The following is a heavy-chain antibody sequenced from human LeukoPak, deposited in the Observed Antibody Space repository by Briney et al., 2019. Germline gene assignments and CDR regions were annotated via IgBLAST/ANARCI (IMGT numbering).Heavy chain of an antibody. CDR1: GGSFSGYY. CDR3: ARIVGGWSRRYYFDY. D-gene: IGHD6-19*01. CDR2: INHSGST. J-gene: IGHJ4*02. Sequence: SETLSLTCAVYGGSFSGYYWSWIRQPPGKGLEWIGEINHSGSTNYNPSLKSRVTISVDTSKNQFPLKLRSVTAADTAVYYCARIVGGWSRRYYFDYWGQGTLVTVSS. V-gene: IGHV4-34*01.